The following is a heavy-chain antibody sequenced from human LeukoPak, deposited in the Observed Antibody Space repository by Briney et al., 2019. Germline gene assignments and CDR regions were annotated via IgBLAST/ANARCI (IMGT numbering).Heavy chain of an antibody. CDR3: AREPYYYDSSQNYFDY. J-gene: IGHJ4*02. CDR2: IIPILGIA. CDR1: GGTFSSYA. Sequence: SVKVSCKASGGTFSSYAISWVRQAPGQGLEWMGRIIPILGIANYAQKFQGRVTITADKSTSTAHMELSSLRSEDTAVYYCAREPYYYDSSQNYFDYWGQGTLVTVSS. D-gene: IGHD3-22*01. V-gene: IGHV1-69*04.